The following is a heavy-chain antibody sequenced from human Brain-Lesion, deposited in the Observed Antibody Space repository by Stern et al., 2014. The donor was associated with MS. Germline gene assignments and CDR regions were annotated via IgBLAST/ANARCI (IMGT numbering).Heavy chain of an antibody. CDR2: INPNTGGT. D-gene: IGHD3-3*01. CDR3: ARDQRGITIFGVVTDYYYLGMDV. J-gene: IGHJ6*02. V-gene: IGHV1-2*02. Sequence: QVQLVQSGAEVKKPGASVKVSCKTSGYIFTGYYIHWVRQAPGQGLEWMAWINPNTGGTKYAQKVQGRVTMIRDTSISTAYVELSSLTSDDTAVYYCARDQRGITIFGVVTDYYYLGMDVWGQGTTVTVSS. CDR1: GYIFTGYY.